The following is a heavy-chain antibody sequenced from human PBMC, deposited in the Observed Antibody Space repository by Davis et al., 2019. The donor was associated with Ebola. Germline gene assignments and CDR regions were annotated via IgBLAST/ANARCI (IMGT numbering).Heavy chain of an antibody. J-gene: IGHJ4*02. D-gene: IGHD7-27*01. V-gene: IGHV3-7*03. CDR3: VRDGWGSLFDY. CDR2: IKEDGSVK. Sequence: GESLKISCAASGFMFSNYWMAWGRQAPGKGLEWVAHIKEDGSVKDYVDSVKGRFTISRDNAKKSVYLQMNSLGVEDTAVYYCVRDGWGSLFDYWGQGTLVTVSS. CDR1: GFMFSNYW.